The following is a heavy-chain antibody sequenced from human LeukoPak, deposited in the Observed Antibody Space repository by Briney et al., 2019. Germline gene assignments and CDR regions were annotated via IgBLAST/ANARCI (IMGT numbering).Heavy chain of an antibody. Sequence: KASETLSLTCTVSGGSISSSSYYWGWIRQPPGKGLEWIGSIYYSGSTYYNPSLKSRVTISVDTSKNQFSLKLSSVTAADTAVYYCARRVVVPAANKCLDYWGQGTLVTVSS. CDR2: IYYSGST. D-gene: IGHD2-2*01. V-gene: IGHV4-39*01. CDR3: ARRVVVPAANKCLDY. J-gene: IGHJ4*02. CDR1: GGSISSSSYY.